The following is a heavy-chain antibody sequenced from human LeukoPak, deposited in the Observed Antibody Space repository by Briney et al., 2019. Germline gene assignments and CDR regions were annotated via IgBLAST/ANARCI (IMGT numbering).Heavy chain of an antibody. D-gene: IGHD4-17*01. V-gene: IGHV3-23*01. Sequence: GGSLRLSCAASGFTFSNYGMHWVRQAPGKGLEWVSTISGSGGSIYYADSVKGRFTISRDNSKNTLYLQMNSLRAEDTAVYYCAKSILMTTVTTYYFDYWGQGTLVTVSS. CDR3: AKSILMTTVTTYYFDY. CDR2: ISGSGGSI. CDR1: GFTFSNYG. J-gene: IGHJ4*02.